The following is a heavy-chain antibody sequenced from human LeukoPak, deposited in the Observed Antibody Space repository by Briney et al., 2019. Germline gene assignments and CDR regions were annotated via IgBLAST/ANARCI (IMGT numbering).Heavy chain of an antibody. CDR2: IYYSGST. D-gene: IGHD6-13*01. CDR3: ARPKGYSSSWYYENWFDP. J-gene: IGHJ5*02. V-gene: IGHV4-39*01. CDR1: GGSVSSSEYY. Sequence: PSETLSLTCTVSGGSVSSSEYYCDWIRQPPGKGLQWIGYIYYSGSTYYNPSLKSRVTISVDTSKNQFSLKLSSVTAADTAVYYCARPKGYSSSWYYENWFDPWGQGTLVIVSS.